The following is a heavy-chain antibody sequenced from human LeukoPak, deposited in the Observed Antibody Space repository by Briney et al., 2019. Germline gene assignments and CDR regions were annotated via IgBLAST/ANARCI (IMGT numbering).Heavy chain of an antibody. CDR3: ASSSTSTSYYFDY. V-gene: IGHV1-69*04. CDR1: GGTFSSYA. D-gene: IGHD2-2*01. CDR2: IIPILGIA. J-gene: IGHJ4*02. Sequence: SVKVSCKASGGTFSSYAISWVRQAPGQGLEWMGRIIPILGIANYAQKFQGRVTITADKSTSTAYMELGSLRSEDTAVYYCASSSTSTSYYFDYWGQGTLVTVSS.